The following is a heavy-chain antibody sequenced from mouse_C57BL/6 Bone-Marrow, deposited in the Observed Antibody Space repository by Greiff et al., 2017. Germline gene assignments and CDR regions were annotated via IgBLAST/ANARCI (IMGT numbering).Heavy chain of an antibody. CDR1: GYTFTDYE. V-gene: IGHV1-15*01. D-gene: IGHD2-14*01. Sequence: QVHVKQSGAELVRPGASVTLSCKASGYTFTDYEMHWVKQTPVHGLEWIGAIDPETGGTAYNQKFKGKAILTADKSSSTAYMELRSLTSEDSAVYYCTIGAYWGQGTLVTVSA. J-gene: IGHJ3*01. CDR2: IDPETGGT. CDR3: TIGAY.